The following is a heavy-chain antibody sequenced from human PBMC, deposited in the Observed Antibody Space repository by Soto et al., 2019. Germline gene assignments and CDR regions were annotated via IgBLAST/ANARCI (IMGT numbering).Heavy chain of an antibody. J-gene: IGHJ5*02. Sequence: QVQLVQSGAEVKKPGSSVKVSCKASGGTFSSYTISWVRQAPGQGLEWMGRIIPILGIANYAQKFQGRVTITEDKSTSTAYMELSSLRSEDTAVYYCASWPKVVEAANNWFDPWGQGTLVTVSS. V-gene: IGHV1-69*02. CDR1: GGTFSSYT. CDR2: IIPILGIA. CDR3: ASWPKVVEAANNWFDP. D-gene: IGHD2-15*01.